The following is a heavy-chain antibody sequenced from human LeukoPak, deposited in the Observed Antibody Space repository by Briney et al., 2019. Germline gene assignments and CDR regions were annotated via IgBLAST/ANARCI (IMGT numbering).Heavy chain of an antibody. CDR2: IYYSGTT. D-gene: IGHD3-22*01. Sequence: SETLSLTCTVSGGSISSSGYYWSWLRQHPGKGLEWIGYIYYSGTTYYNPSLKSRVTISVDTSKNQFSLKLFSVTAADTAVYYCAREDYYDSSGYLDYCGQGTLVTVSS. CDR3: AREDYYDSSGYLDY. V-gene: IGHV4-31*03. J-gene: IGHJ4*02. CDR1: GGSISSSGYY.